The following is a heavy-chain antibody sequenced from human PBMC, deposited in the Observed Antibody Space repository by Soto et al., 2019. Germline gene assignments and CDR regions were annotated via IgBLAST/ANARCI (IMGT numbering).Heavy chain of an antibody. CDR3: ARDQGYCSSTSCTYSWFDP. CDR2: IYYSGST. Sequence: SETLSLTCTVSGGSISSGGYYWSWIRQHPGKGLEWIGYIYYSGSTYYNPSLKSRVTISVDTSKNQFSLKLSSVTAADTAVYYCARDQGYCSSTSCTYSWFDPWGQGTLVTVSS. CDR1: GGSISSGGYY. V-gene: IGHV4-31*03. J-gene: IGHJ5*02. D-gene: IGHD2-2*01.